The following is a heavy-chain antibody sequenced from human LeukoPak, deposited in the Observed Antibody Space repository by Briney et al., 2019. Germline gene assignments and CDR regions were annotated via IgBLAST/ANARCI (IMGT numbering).Heavy chain of an antibody. Sequence: GGSLRLSCAASGFTFSSYVMSWVRQAPGKGLEWVSAISGSGGSTYYADSVKGRFTISRDNSKNTLYLQMNSLRAEDTAVYYCAKDVVVVPAAPYDYWGQGTLVTVSS. D-gene: IGHD2-2*01. J-gene: IGHJ4*02. CDR3: AKDVVVVPAAPYDY. CDR1: GFTFSSYV. V-gene: IGHV3-23*01. CDR2: ISGSGGST.